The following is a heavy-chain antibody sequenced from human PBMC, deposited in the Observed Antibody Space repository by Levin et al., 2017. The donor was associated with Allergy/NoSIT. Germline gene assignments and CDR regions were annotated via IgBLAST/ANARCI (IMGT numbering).Heavy chain of an antibody. CDR1: GYTFINYG. CDR2: ISTNNGNT. V-gene: IGHV1-18*01. Sequence: ASVKVSCKASGYTFINYGISWVRQAPGQGLEWMGWISTNNGNTNYAEKFQGRVTMTTDTSTSTAYMELRNLRSDDTAVYYCARARYLKRRTVTSPDDALDIWGQGTMVTVSS. D-gene: IGHD4-17*01. J-gene: IGHJ3*02. CDR3: ARARYLKRRTVTSPDDALDI.